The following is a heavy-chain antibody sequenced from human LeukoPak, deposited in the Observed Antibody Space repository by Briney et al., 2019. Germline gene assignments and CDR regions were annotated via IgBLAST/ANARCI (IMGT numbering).Heavy chain of an antibody. CDR3: ARYNVGPFDY. D-gene: IGHD1-14*01. CDR2: IYSGGST. J-gene: IGHJ4*02. V-gene: IGHV3-66*01. Sequence: PGGSLRLSCAASGFTVSSTYMGWVRQAPGKGLEWVSVIYSGGSTYYTDSVKGRFTISRDNSKNTLYLQMNSLRAEDTAVYYCARYNVGPFDYWGQGTLVTVSS. CDR1: GFTVSSTY.